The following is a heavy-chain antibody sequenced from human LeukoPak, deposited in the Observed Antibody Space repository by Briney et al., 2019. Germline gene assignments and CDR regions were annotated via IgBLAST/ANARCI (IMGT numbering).Heavy chain of an antibody. Sequence: SETLSLTCTVCGGSIRSSGYYWGWIRQPPGKGLEWIGSIYYSGSTYYNPSLKSRVTISVDTSKNQFSLKLSSVTAADTAVYYCARHLDGYNYYYYYMDVWGKGTTVTVSS. D-gene: IGHD5-24*01. CDR3: ARHLDGYNYYYYYMDV. J-gene: IGHJ6*03. CDR1: GGSIRSSGYY. CDR2: IYYSGST. V-gene: IGHV4-39*01.